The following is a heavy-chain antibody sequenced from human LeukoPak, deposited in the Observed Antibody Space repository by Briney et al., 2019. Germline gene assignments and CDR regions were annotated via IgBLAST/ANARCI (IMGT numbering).Heavy chain of an antibody. D-gene: IGHD4/OR15-4a*01. J-gene: IGHJ6*03. CDR2: IRFDGGDK. CDR3: AKVLPLTFYYMDV. V-gene: IGHV3-30*02. CDR1: GVTFGTYG. Sequence: GGSLRLSCVASGVTFGTYGLHWVRQAPGKGLEWVAFIRFDGGDKYYADSVKGRFTVSRDSSKNTLYLQMNSLRIEDTAMYYCAKVLPLTFYYMDVWGKGTTVTVSS.